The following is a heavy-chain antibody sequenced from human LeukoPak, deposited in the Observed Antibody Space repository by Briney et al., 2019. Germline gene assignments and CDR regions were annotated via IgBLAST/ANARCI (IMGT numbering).Heavy chain of an antibody. D-gene: IGHD6-19*01. CDR2: IYYSGST. V-gene: IGHV4-59*11. CDR3: ARVFSSGWSRSFDY. CDR1: GGSISSHY. J-gene: IGHJ4*02. Sequence: PSETLSLTCTVSGGSISSHYWSWIRQPPGKGLEWIGYIYYSGSTNYNPSLKSRVTISVDTSKNQFSLKLSSATAADTAVYYCARVFSSGWSRSFDYWGQGTLVTVSS.